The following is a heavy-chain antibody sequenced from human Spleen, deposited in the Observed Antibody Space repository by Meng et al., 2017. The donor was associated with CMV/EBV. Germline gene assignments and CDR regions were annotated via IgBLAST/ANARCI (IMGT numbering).Heavy chain of an antibody. Sequence: GESLKISCATSGFTFSSYAMHWVRQAPGKGLEWVAVISYDGSNKYYTDSVKGRFTISRDNSNNTVYLQMNSLRAEDTAVYYCASLVLGPYEMATKGALGFDIWGQGTMVTVSS. V-gene: IGHV3-30-3*01. CDR1: GFTFSSYA. CDR3: ASLVLGPYEMATKGALGFDI. D-gene: IGHD5-24*01. J-gene: IGHJ3*02. CDR2: ISYDGSNK.